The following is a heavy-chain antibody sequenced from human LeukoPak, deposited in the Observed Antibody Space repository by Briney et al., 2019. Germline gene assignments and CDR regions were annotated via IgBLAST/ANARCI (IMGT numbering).Heavy chain of an antibody. CDR3: ARRGTGIVVVLAASLAFDI. D-gene: IGHD2-2*01. CDR2: IYYSGST. CDR1: GYSISSGYY. Sequence: PSETLSLTCAVSGYSISSGYYWGWIRQPPGKGLEWIGSIYYSGSTYYNPSLKSRVTISVDTSKNQFSLKLSSVTAADTAVYYCARRGTGIVVVLAASLAFDIWGQGTMVTVSS. V-gene: IGHV4-38-2*01. J-gene: IGHJ3*02.